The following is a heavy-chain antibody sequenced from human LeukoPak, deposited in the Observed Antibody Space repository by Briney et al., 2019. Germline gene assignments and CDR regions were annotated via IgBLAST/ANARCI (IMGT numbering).Heavy chain of an antibody. CDR1: GFTFNSYV. CDR2: INGGGGNA. Sequence: GGSLRLSCAASGFTFNSYVMSWVRQAPGKGLEWVSAINGGGGNAYYADSVKGRFTISRDNSKNMVYLQMNGLRADDTAIYYCAKSVVVITFRFDDWGQGALVTVSS. V-gene: IGHV3-23*01. J-gene: IGHJ4*02. D-gene: IGHD2-15*01. CDR3: AKSVVVITFRFDD.